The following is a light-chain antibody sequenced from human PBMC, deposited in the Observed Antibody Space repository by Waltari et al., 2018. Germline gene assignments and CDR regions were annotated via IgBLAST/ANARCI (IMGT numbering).Light chain of an antibody. CDR3: CSYAGNYIHVL. J-gene: IGLJ2*01. CDR2: DVS. CDR1: SSDVGGYNS. V-gene: IGLV2-23*02. Sequence: QSALTQPASVSGSPGQSITISCTGTSSDVGGYNSVSWYQHHPGKAPKVLIYDVSQRRSGVSNRFASSKSGNTASLTISGLQPEDEADYFCCSYAGNYIHVLFGGGTKLTVL.